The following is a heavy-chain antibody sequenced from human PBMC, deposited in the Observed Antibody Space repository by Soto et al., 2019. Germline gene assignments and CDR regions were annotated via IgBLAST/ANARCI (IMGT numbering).Heavy chain of an antibody. J-gene: IGHJ6*02. CDR3: ASRAGYSSSSLPYSYGMDV. CDR2: INPSSGGT. CDR1: GYTFTGYH. D-gene: IGHD6-6*01. Sequence: QVQLVQSGAEVKKPGASVKVSCKTSGYTFTGYHMHWVRQAPGQGLEWMGWINPSSGGTNYAQKFQGTVPMPRDTSISTAYMELSRLRSDDTAVYYCASRAGYSSSSLPYSYGMDVWGQGTTVTVSS. V-gene: IGHV1-2*02.